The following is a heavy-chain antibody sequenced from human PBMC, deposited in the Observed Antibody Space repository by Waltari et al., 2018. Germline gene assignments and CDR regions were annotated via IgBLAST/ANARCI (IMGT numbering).Heavy chain of an antibody. CDR1: GGSISSYY. J-gene: IGHJ4*02. D-gene: IGHD3-9*01. CDR2: IYYSGST. V-gene: IGHV4-59*01. Sequence: QVQLQESGPGLVKPSETLSLTCTVSGGSISSYYWSWIRQPPGKGLEWIGYIYYSGSTNHNPSLKSRVNISVDTSKNQFSLKLSSVTAADTAVYYCAGITYYDILTGPTTFDYWGQGTLVTVSS. CDR3: AGITYYDILTGPTTFDY.